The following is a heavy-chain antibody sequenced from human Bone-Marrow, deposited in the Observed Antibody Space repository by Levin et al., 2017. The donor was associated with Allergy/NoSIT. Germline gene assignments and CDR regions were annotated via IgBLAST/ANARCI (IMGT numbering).Heavy chain of an antibody. CDR1: GFTFRNSA. V-gene: IGHV3-23*01. Sequence: GGSLRLSCAASGFTFRNSAMNWVRQAPGKGLEWVSGISGSGGSTYYPGYVKGRFTISRDNSKNTLYLEMDSLRAEDTAVYYCAKDRESFYYDKSGPDFDSWGQGTLVTVSS. D-gene: IGHD3-22*01. CDR2: ISGSGGST. J-gene: IGHJ4*02. CDR3: AKDRESFYYDKSGPDFDS.